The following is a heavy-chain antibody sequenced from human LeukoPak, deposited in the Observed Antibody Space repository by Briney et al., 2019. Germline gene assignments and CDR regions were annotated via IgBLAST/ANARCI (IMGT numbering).Heavy chain of an antibody. CDR2: IKPDGTEK. J-gene: IGHJ3*02. CDR3: AGEDMWAFDM. Sequence: GGSLRLSCAASGFIFSHYWMSWVRQAPGKGLEWVANIKPDGTEKYYVDSVKGRFTISRDNAKNSLYLLMDSLRAEDTAVYYCAGEDMWAFDMWGQGTMVTVSS. D-gene: IGHD2-15*01. CDR1: GFIFSHYW. V-gene: IGHV3-7*01.